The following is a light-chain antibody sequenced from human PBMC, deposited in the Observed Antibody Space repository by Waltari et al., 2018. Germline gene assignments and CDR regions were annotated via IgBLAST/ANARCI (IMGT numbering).Light chain of an antibody. Sequence: EIVMRQSPATLSVSPGERATLSGRASQRISTNVAWYQQKPGQSPRLLIYGASTRDTGIPARFSGSGSGTEFTLTISSLQSEDFAVYFCQQYNRWPQLSFGGGTKVEI. V-gene: IGKV3-15*01. CDR3: QQYNRWPQLS. J-gene: IGKJ4*01. CDR2: GAS. CDR1: QRISTN.